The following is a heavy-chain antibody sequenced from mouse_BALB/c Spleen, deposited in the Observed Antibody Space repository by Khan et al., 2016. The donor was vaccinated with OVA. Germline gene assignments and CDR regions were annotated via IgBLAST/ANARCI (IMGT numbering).Heavy chain of an antibody. CDR1: CYSITSDYA. CDR3: ARSLYYSYGYALDC. J-gene: IGHJ4*01. CDR2: ISSTGST. V-gene: IGHV3-2*02. Sequence: EVQLVASGPGLVKPSQSLSLTCTVTCYSITSDYAWNWIRQFPGNKLEWLGYISSTGSTSYNPSLKSRISFTRDTSKNQFFLQLKSVTTEDTATYYCARSLYYSYGYALDCWGRGTSVTVSS. D-gene: IGHD2-14*01.